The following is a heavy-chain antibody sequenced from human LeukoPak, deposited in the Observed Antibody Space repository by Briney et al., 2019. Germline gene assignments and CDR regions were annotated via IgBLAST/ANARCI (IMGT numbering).Heavy chain of an antibody. CDR3: TRDLGSRWSFYAY. Sequence: GGSLRLSCAASGFTFSSFSMNWVRQAPGKGLEWVSSISSSGNSIYYPDSVKGRFTISRDNARNSLYLQMNSLRDEDTAVYYCTRDLGSRWSFYAYWGQGTLVTVSS. J-gene: IGHJ4*02. V-gene: IGHV3-21*01. CDR2: ISSSGNSI. D-gene: IGHD6-13*01. CDR1: GFTFSSFS.